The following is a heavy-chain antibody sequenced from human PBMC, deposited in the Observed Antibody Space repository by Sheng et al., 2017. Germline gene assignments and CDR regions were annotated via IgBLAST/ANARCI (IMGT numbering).Heavy chain of an antibody. D-gene: IGHD4-4*01. V-gene: IGHV3-33*01. CDR3: ARDQAGDMTTIYGFDY. CDR2: IWFDGTKK. CDR1: GFAFSRYG. Sequence: ESGGGVVQPGRSLRLSCEASGFAFSRYGMHWVRQAPGKGLEWLAVIWFDGTKKFYSDSVMGRFTISRDNSKNTLFLQMNSVTADDTAVYYCARDQAGDMTTIYGFDYWGQGTLVAVSS. J-gene: IGHJ4*02.